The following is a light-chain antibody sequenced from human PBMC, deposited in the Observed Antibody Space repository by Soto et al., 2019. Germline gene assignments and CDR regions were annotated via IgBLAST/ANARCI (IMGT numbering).Light chain of an antibody. CDR2: DVS. CDR1: SSDVGGYNF. J-gene: IGLJ1*01. Sequence: QSVLTQPRSVSGSPGQSVTISCTGTSSDVGGYNFVSWYQQHPGKAPKVMIYDVSKRPSGVPDRFSGSKSGNTASLTISGLQAEDEAHYYCCSYGGSYTYVFGTGT. CDR3: CSYGGSYTYV. V-gene: IGLV2-11*01.